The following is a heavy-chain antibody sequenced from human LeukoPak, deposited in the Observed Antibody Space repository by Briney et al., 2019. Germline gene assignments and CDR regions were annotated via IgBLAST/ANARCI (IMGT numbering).Heavy chain of an antibody. CDR1: GGSISSSSYY. CDR3: ARERRYAAFDY. J-gene: IGHJ4*02. V-gene: IGHV4-39*02. Sequence: SETLSLTCTVSGGSISSSSYYWGWVRQPPGKGLEWIGSIYYSGSTYYNPSLKSRVTISVDTSKNQFSLKLSSVAAADTAVYYCARERRYAAFDYWGQGTLVTVSS. D-gene: IGHD3-9*01. CDR2: IYYSGST.